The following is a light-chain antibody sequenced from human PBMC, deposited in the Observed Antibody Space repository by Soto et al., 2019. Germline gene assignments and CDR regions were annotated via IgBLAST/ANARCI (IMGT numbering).Light chain of an antibody. Sequence: SYELTQPPSVSVAPGQTARLTCAGKNIGSRSVHWYQQRPGQAPVLVVYTDSERPSGIPERFSGSNSGNTATLTISRVEAGDEATYYCLLCDTGSDLNWVFGGGTKLTVL. CDR1: NIGSRS. V-gene: IGLV3-21*02. J-gene: IGLJ3*02. CDR3: LLCDTGSDLNWV. CDR2: TDS.